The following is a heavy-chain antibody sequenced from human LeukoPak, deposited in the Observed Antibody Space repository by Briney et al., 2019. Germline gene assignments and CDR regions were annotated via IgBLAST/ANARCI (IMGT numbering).Heavy chain of an antibody. J-gene: IGHJ4*02. D-gene: IGHD2-15*01. Sequence: GESLKISCKGSGYRFTDYWIGWVRQMPGKGPEWVGVIFPADSDTTYSPSFQGQVTISADKPISTAYLQWSSLKASDTAIYYCAKASTPIRGFCSSGSCIRFDYWGQGTLVTVSS. CDR1: GYRFTDYW. CDR2: IFPADSDT. CDR3: AKASTPIRGFCSSGSCIRFDY. V-gene: IGHV5-51*04.